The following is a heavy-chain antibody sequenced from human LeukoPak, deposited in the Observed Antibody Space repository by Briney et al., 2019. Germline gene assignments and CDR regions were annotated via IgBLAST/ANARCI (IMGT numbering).Heavy chain of an antibody. J-gene: IGHJ5*02. D-gene: IGHD3-3*01. CDR1: GYTFTSYD. CDR2: MNPNSGNT. V-gene: IGHV1-8*03. CDR3: ARVRILEDNWFDP. Sequence: PGASVKVSCEASGYTFTSYDINWVRQATGQGLEWMGWMNPNSGNTGYAQKFQGRVTITRNTSISTAYMELSSLRSEDTAVYYCARVRILEDNWFDPWGQGTLVTVSS.